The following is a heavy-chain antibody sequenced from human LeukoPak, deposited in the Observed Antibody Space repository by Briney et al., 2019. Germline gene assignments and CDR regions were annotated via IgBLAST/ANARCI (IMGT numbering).Heavy chain of an antibody. CDR3: ARGHSIYGSMDV. Sequence: SETLSLTCAVYGGSLSGYYWSWIRQPPGKGLEWIGEINHSGSTNYNPSLKSRVTISVDTSKNQFSLKLSSVTAADTAVYYCARGHSIYGSMDVWGQGTTVTVSS. V-gene: IGHV4-34*01. CDR1: GGSLSGYY. D-gene: IGHD2/OR15-2a*01. CDR2: INHSGST. J-gene: IGHJ6*02.